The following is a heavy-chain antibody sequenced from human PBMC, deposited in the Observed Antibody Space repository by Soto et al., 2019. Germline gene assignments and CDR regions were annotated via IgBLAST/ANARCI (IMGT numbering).Heavy chain of an antibody. CDR1: GYSFASYW. J-gene: IGHJ4*02. Sequence: PGEYLKISCKGSGYSFASYWIGWVRQMPGKGLEWMGMIFPTDSTTTYSPSFQGQVTISADKSISTGYLQWSSLQASDTAMYYCARAVAGYCSCGSCPAEFWGQGTLVTVSS. V-gene: IGHV5-51*01. CDR2: IFPTDSTT. D-gene: IGHD2-15*01. CDR3: ARAVAGYCSCGSCPAEF.